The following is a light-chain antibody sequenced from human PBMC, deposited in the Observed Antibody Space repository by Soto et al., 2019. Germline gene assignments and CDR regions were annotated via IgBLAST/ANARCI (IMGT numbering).Light chain of an antibody. J-gene: IGLJ1*01. CDR2: DVS. CDR3: SSYTSSSTPSV. CDR1: SSDVGGYNY. V-gene: IGLV2-14*01. Sequence: QSALTQPASGSGSPGQSITISCTGTSSDVGGYNYVSWYQQHPGKAPKLMIYDVSNRPSGVSNRFSGSESGNTASLTISGLQAEDEADYYCSSYTSSSTPSVFGTGTKVTVL.